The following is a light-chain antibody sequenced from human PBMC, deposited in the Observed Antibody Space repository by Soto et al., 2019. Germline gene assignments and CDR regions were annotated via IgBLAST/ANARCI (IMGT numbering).Light chain of an antibody. CDR2: GAS. CDR1: QSISTY. J-gene: IGKJ2*01. CDR3: QQSSTTVYT. Sequence: DIQMTQSPSSLSASVGDRVTITCRASQSISTYLNWLQQKPGKAPKLLIFGASNLQNGVPSRFSGSGSGTDFTLTISSLQPEDFATYFCQQSSTTVYTVGQGTKVDSK. V-gene: IGKV1-39*01.